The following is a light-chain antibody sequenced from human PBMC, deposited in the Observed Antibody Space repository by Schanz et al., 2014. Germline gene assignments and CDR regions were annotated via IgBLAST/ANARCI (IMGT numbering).Light chain of an antibody. Sequence: EIVLTQSPGTLSLSPGERATLSCRASQSVSSSYLAWYQQKPGQAPRLLIYGASSRANGIPDRLSGSGSGTDFTLTISRLEPEDFAMYYCQQYGSSPWTFGQGTKVEIK. CDR1: QSVSSSY. J-gene: IGKJ1*01. CDR3: QQYGSSPWT. CDR2: GAS. V-gene: IGKV3-20*01.